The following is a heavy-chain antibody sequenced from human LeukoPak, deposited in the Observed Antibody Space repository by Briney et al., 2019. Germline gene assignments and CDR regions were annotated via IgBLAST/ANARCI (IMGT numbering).Heavy chain of an antibody. Sequence: GGSLRLSCAASGFTFSSAWMTWVRQAPGKGLEWVADIKPAGGEKYVDSVKGRFTVSRDNAKNSLYLQMNSLRAEDTAVYYCARDPPSGALDYWGQGALVIVSS. CDR2: IKPAGGEK. V-gene: IGHV3-7*01. D-gene: IGHD6-25*01. CDR3: ARDPPSGALDY. CDR1: GFTFSSAW. J-gene: IGHJ4*02.